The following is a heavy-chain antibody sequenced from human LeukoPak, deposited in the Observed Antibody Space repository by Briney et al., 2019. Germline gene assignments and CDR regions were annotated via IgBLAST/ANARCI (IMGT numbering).Heavy chain of an antibody. Sequence: PGGSLRLSCTAAGFNFGTYWMSWVRQSPEKGLEFAANIKYDDTVKNYVDSVKGRFTISRDNPSNSVYLQMDSLRPEDTALYYCARDPDSSAFDYWGQGAQVTVSS. CDR3: ARDPDSSAFDY. D-gene: IGHD2-15*01. V-gene: IGHV3-7*01. J-gene: IGHJ4*02. CDR2: IKYDDTVK. CDR1: GFNFGTYW.